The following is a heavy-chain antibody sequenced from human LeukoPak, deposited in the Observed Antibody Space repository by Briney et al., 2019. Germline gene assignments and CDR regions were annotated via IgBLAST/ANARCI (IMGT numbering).Heavy chain of an antibody. CDR3: ARVSSYGSTHPDY. CDR1: GFTFSDYY. V-gene: IGHV3-11*06. Sequence: GGSLRLSCAASGFTFSDYYMSWIRQAPGKGLEWISYISTSSRYTNYADSVKGRFTISRDNAKSSLYLQMNSLRAEDTAVYYCARVSSYGSTHPDYWGQGTLVTVSS. D-gene: IGHD5-18*01. J-gene: IGHJ4*02. CDR2: ISTSSRYT.